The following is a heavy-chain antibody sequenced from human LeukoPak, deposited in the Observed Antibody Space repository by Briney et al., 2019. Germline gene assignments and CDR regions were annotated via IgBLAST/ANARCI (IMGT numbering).Heavy chain of an antibody. D-gene: IGHD3-9*01. CDR1: GGSISSSSYY. Sequence: SGTLSLTCTVSGGSISSSSYYWGWIRQPPGKGLEWIGSIYYSGSTYYNPSLKSRVTISVDTSKNQFSLKLSSVTAADTAVYYCARGYYDILTGYYDYWYFDLWGRGTLVTVSS. CDR3: ARGYYDILTGYYDYWYFDL. J-gene: IGHJ2*01. V-gene: IGHV4-39*07. CDR2: IYYSGST.